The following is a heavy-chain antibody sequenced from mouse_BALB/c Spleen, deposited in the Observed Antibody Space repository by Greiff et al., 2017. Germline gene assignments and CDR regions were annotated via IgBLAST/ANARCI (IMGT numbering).Heavy chain of an antibody. D-gene: IGHD1-2*01. CDR2: ISYSGST. CDR1: GYSITSDYA. J-gene: IGHJ4*01. Sequence: VQLQESGPGLVKPSQSLSLTCTVTGYSITSDYAWNWIRQFPGNKLEWMGYISYSGSTSYNPSLKSRISITRDTSKNQFFLQLNSVTTEDTATYYCARGYYGYDAMDYWGQGTSVTVSS. V-gene: IGHV3-2*02. CDR3: ARGYYGYDAMDY.